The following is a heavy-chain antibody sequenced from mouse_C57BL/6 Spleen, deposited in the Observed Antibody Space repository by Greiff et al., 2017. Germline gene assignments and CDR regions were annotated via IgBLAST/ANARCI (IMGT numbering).Heavy chain of an antibody. CDR1: GYTFTSYW. D-gene: IGHD1-1*01. CDR3: ARKKYGSSYYFDY. V-gene: IGHV1-69*01. CDR2: IDPSASYT. J-gene: IGHJ2*01. Sequence: QVQLQQPGADLVLPGASVKLSCKASGYTFTSYWMHWVKQRPGQGLEWIGVIDPSASYTNYNQKFKGKFTLTVDKSSSTAYMQLSSQTSEDSAVYYCARKKYGSSYYFDYWGQGTTLTVSS.